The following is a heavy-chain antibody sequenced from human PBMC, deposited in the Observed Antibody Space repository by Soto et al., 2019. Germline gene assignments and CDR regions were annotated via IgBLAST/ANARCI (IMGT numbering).Heavy chain of an antibody. D-gene: IGHD3-10*01. CDR3: GRAKNMVRGVRDTYYALDV. J-gene: IGHJ6*02. V-gene: IGHV1-2*02. CDR1: RYTFSAYY. Sequence: QVQLVQSGAEVKKPGASLKVSCKASRYTFSAYYIHWVRQAPGQGLEWMGWINPNSGATNYAQKFQGRVTMTRATSISPAYMELSRLRSDDTAVYFCGRAKNMVRGVRDTYYALDVWGQGTTVTVSS. CDR2: INPNSGAT.